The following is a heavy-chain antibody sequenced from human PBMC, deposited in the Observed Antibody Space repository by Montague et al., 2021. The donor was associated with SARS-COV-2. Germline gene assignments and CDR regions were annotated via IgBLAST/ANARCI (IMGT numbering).Heavy chain of an antibody. CDR1: GDSVSSNSAA. CDR2: TYYRSKWYN. D-gene: IGHD6-13*01. V-gene: IGHV6-1*01. CDR3: ARVGRQQLVRLSGMDV. J-gene: IGHJ6*02. Sequence: CAISGDSVSSNSAAWNWIRQSPSRGLEWLGRTYYRSKWYNDYALSVKSRKTINPDTSKNQFSLKLSSVTAADTAVYYCARVGRQQLVRLSGMDVWGQGTTVTVSS.